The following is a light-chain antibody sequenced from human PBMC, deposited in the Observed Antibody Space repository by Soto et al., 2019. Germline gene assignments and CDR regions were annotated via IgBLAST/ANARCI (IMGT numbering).Light chain of an antibody. V-gene: IGKV1-9*01. Sequence: IQLTQSPSSLSASVGASVTITCRARQGVSRYLSWYQQKPGRAPILLISAASTLQSGVPARFSGSGSGTDFTLSITSLQPEDFATYYCQQLNTYPVTFGGGTKVEIK. CDR3: QQLNTYPVT. J-gene: IGKJ4*01. CDR2: AAS. CDR1: QGVSRY.